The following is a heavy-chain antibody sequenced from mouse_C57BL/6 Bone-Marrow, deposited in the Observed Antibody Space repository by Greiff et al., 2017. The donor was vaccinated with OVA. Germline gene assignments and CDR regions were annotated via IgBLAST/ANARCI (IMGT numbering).Heavy chain of an antibody. Sequence: EVMLVQSEGGLVQPGSSMKLSCTASGFTFSDYYMAWVRQVPEKGLEWVAKINHDGSSTYYMDSLKSRFILTRDKAKNILYLQMSSLKSEDTATYYCARGGWDWYFDVWGTGTTVTVSS. D-gene: IGHD3-3*01. V-gene: IGHV5-16*01. CDR1: GFTFSDYY. CDR2: INHDGSST. J-gene: IGHJ1*03. CDR3: ARGGWDWYFDV.